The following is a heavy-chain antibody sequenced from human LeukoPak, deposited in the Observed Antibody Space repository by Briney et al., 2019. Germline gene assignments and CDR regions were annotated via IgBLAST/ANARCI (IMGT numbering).Heavy chain of an antibody. CDR2: INTDGSIT. Sequence: GGSLRLSCAASGFTFSTDWMHWVRQAPGKGLVCVSRINTDGSITIYADSVKGRFTISRDNAKNSVSLQMNSLSADDTAIYYCARSLIVASEDYWGQGTQVTVSS. J-gene: IGHJ4*02. D-gene: IGHD3-22*01. CDR1: GFTFSTDW. V-gene: IGHV3-74*01. CDR3: ARSLIVASEDY.